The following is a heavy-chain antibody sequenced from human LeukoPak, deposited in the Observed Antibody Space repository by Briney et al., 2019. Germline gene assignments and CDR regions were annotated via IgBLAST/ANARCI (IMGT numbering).Heavy chain of an antibody. CDR2: ISAYNGNT. J-gene: IGHJ4*02. D-gene: IGHD3-10*01. V-gene: IGHV1-18*01. CDR3: AKDRNSFGSGGSDY. Sequence: ASVKVSCKASGYTFTSYGISWVRQAPGQGLEWMGWISAYNGNTNYAQKLQGRVTMTTDTSTSTAYMELRSLRSDDTAVYYCAKDRNSFGSGGSDYWGQGTLVTVSS. CDR1: GYTFTSYG.